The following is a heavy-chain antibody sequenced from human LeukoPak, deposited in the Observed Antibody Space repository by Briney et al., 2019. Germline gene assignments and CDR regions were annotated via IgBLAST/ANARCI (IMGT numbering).Heavy chain of an antibody. CDR1: GGPISSSSYY. J-gene: IGHJ3*02. CDR2: IYYSGST. D-gene: IGHD4-23*01. V-gene: IGHV4-39*01. Sequence: PSETLPLTCTVSGGPISSSSYYWGWIRQPPGKGLEWIGSIYYSGSTYYNPSLKSRVTISVDTSKNQFSLKLSSVTAADTAVYYCAGATVVTPGAFDIWGQGTMVTVSS. CDR3: AGATVVTPGAFDI.